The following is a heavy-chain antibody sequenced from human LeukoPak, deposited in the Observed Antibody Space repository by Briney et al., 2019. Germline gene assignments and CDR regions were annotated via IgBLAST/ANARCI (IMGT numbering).Heavy chain of an antibody. CDR3: ARASSDTELDF. D-gene: IGHD1-14*01. Sequence: SETLSLTCTVSGGSISSGDYYWSWLRQHPGKGLEWIGCVSYSGNTYYNPSLKSRVTISVDTSKSQFSLKLSSVTAADTAVYYCARASSDTELDFWGQGTLVTVSS. CDR1: GGSISSGDYY. CDR2: VSYSGNT. V-gene: IGHV4-31*03. J-gene: IGHJ4*02.